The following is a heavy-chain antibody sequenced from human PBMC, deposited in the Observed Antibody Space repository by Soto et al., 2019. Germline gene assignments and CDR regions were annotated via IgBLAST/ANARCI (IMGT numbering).Heavy chain of an antibody. CDR2: IIPILGTA. CDR3: ARGEGVYAVTPKNGMDV. Sequence: QVQLVQSGAEVKKPESSVKVSCKASGATFSSYAISWVRQSPGQGLEWMGGIIPILGTANYAQKSQGRVTITADESTSTAYMELSSLRSEDTAVYYCARGEGVYAVTPKNGMDVWGQGTTVTVSS. CDR1: GATFSSYA. V-gene: IGHV1-69*01. J-gene: IGHJ6*02. D-gene: IGHD4-17*01.